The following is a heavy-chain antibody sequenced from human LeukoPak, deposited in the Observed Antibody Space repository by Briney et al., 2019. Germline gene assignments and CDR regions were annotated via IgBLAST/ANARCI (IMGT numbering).Heavy chain of an antibody. CDR1: GGSFSGYY. CDR2: IYYSGST. Sequence: SETLSLTCAGYGGSFSGYYWSWIRQPPGKGLEWIGSIYYSGSTYYNPSLKSRVTISVDTSKNQFSLKLSSVTAADTAVYYCARELLWGQGTLVTVSS. J-gene: IGHJ4*02. D-gene: IGHD1-26*01. V-gene: IGHV4-34*01. CDR3: ARELL.